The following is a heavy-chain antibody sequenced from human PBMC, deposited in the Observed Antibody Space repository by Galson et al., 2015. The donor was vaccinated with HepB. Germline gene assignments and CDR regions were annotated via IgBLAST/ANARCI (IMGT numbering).Heavy chain of an antibody. CDR3: ARDNHMRIAAAGSGWFDP. Sequence: QSGAEVKKPGASVKVSCKASGYTFTSYGISWVRQAPGQGLEWMGWISAYNGNTNYAQKLQGRVTMTTDTSTSTAYMELRSLRSDDTAVYYCARDNHMRIAAAGSGWFDPWGQGTLVTVSS. CDR2: ISAYNGNT. D-gene: IGHD6-13*01. J-gene: IGHJ5*02. CDR1: GYTFTSYG. V-gene: IGHV1-18*01.